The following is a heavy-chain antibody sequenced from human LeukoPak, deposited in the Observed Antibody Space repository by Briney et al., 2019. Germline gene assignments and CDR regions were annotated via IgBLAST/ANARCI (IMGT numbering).Heavy chain of an antibody. CDR3: ARPTMGLLYGDAFDI. V-gene: IGHV1-46*01. CDR2: INPSGGST. D-gene: IGHD2-8*01. Sequence: GASVKVSCKASGYTFTSYYMHWVRQAPGQGLEWMGIINPSGGSTSYAQKFQGRVTMTRDMSTSTVYMELSSLRSEDTAVYYCARPTMGLLYGDAFDIWGQGTMVTVSS. CDR1: GYTFTSYY. J-gene: IGHJ3*02.